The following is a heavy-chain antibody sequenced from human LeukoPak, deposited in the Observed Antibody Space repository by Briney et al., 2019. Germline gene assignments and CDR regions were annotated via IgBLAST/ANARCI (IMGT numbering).Heavy chain of an antibody. CDR2: IYHSGST. V-gene: IGHV4-38-2*02. Sequence: SETLSLTCTVSGYSISSGYYWGWIRQPPGKGLEWIGSIYHSGSTYYNPSLKSRVTISVDTSKNQFSLKLSSVTAADTAVYYCARGYSSSWYYYYYYYMDVWGKGTTVTVSS. CDR3: ARGYSSSWYYYYYYYMDV. J-gene: IGHJ6*03. D-gene: IGHD6-13*01. CDR1: GYSISSGYY.